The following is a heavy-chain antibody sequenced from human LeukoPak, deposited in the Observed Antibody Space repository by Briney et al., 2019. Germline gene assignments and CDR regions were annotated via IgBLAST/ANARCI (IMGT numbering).Heavy chain of an antibody. V-gene: IGHV3-23*01. D-gene: IGHD2-8*01. CDR3: AKDRSCTNDICHGDFDY. CDR1: GFTFINYA. CDR2: FTAGGTTT. J-gene: IGHJ4*02. Sequence: GGSLRLSCSASGFTFINYAITWVRQSPGKGPIWVSTFTAGGTTTYYADSVKGRFTTSRDTSTNTLYLHMNSLRAEDTALYYCAKDRSCTNDICHGDFDYWGQGTLVTVSS.